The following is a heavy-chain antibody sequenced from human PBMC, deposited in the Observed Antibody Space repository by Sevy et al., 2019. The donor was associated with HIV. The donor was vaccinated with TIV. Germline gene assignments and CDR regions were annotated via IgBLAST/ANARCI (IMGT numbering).Heavy chain of an antibody. CDR1: GFTFSSYS. J-gene: IGHJ4*02. D-gene: IGHD6-13*01. V-gene: IGHV3-21*01. CDR2: ISGMSNYI. Sequence: GGSLRLSCAASGFTFSSYSMNWVRQAPGKGLEWVSSISGMSNYIYYADSVKGRFTISRDNAKNSLYLQMNSLRTDDTALYYCAKNTAAAGTGGFDYWGQGTLVTVSS. CDR3: AKNTAAAGTGGFDY.